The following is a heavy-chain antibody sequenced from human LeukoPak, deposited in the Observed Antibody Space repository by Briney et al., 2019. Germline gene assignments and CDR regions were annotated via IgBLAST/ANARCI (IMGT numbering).Heavy chain of an antibody. CDR3: AREAEMATITWAWFDP. CDR1: GGSFSGYY. D-gene: IGHD5-24*01. V-gene: IGHV4-34*01. J-gene: IGHJ5*02. CDR2: INHSGST. Sequence: SEXLSLTXXVYGGSFSGYYWSWIRQPPGKGLEWXGEINHSGSTNYNPSLKSPVTISVDTSKNQFSLKLSSVTAADTAVYYCAREAEMATITWAWFDPWGQGTLVTVSS.